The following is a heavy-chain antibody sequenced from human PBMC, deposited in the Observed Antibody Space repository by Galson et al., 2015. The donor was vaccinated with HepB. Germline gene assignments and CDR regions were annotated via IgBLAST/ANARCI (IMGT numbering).Heavy chain of an antibody. V-gene: IGHV3-48*01. Sequence: SLRLSCAASGFTFGTYSMNWVRQAPGKGLEWVSCISSGSVVYQADSVKGRFTVSRDNVENLLYLQMNSLRAEDTAVYYCARDVNWGDFDSWGQGALVTVSS. CDR1: GFTFGTYS. CDR3: ARDVNWGDFDS. J-gene: IGHJ4*02. CDR2: ISSGSVV. D-gene: IGHD7-27*01.